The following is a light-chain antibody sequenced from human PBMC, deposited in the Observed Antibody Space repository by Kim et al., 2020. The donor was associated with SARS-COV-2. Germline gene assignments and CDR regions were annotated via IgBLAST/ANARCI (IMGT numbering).Light chain of an antibody. V-gene: IGKV3-20*01. CDR2: GAS. Sequence: LSPGERSTLSCKTSQSTSSTYVAWYQQKPGQSPTLLFYGASSSATGIPDRFSGVGSGTDYTLTISRLEPEDVAVYFCQQYGGAPWTFGQGTKVDIK. CDR3: QQYGGAPWT. J-gene: IGKJ1*01. CDR1: QSTSSTY.